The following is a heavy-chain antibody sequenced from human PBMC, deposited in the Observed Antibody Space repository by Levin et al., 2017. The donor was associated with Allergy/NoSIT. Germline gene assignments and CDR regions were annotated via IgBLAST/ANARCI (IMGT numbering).Heavy chain of an antibody. D-gene: IGHD6-13*01. V-gene: IGHV3-43*01. CDR1: GFTFADYT. Sequence: PGGSLRLSCAASGFTFADYTMHWVRQAPGKGLEWVSLISWDGGSTYYAGSVRGRFTISRDNSKNSLYLQMNSLRTEDSALYYCAKDIRSAAGTFPGTIRGGHFDYWGQGTLITVSS. CDR2: ISWDGGST. CDR3: AKDIRSAAGTFPGTIRGGHFDY. J-gene: IGHJ4*02.